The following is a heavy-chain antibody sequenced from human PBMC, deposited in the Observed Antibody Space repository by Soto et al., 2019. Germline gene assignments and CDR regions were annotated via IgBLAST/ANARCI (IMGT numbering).Heavy chain of an antibody. J-gene: IGHJ6*02. CDR3: VSPAPRGIADRPPRIDYYYYGMDV. CDR1: GGTFSSYA. CDR2: IIPIFGTA. Sequence: SLKLSCKASGGTFSSYAISWVRQAPGQGLEWMGGIIPIFGTANYAQKFQGRVTITADESTSTAYRELSSLRSEDTAVYYCVSPAPRGIADRPPRIDYYYYGMDVWGQGTTVTVSS. V-gene: IGHV1-69*13. D-gene: IGHD6-6*01.